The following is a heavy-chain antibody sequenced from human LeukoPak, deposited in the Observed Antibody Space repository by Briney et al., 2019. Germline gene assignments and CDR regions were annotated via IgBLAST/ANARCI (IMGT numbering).Heavy chain of an antibody. CDR1: GGSISSYY. CDR2: IYYSGST. V-gene: IGHV4-59*06. D-gene: IGHD5-12*01. J-gene: IGHJ3*02. Sequence: SETLSLTCTVSGGSISSYYWSWIRQHPGKGLEWIGYIYYSGSTYYNPSLKSRVTISVDTSKNQFSLKLSSVTAADTAVYYCARDLEVADDAFDIWGQGTMVTVSS. CDR3: ARDLEVADDAFDI.